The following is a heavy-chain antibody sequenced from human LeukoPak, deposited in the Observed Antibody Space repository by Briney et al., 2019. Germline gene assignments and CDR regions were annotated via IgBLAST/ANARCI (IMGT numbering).Heavy chain of an antibody. Sequence: PSETLSLTCAVYGGSFSGYYWSWIRQPPGKGLEWIGEINHSGSTNYNPSLKSRVTISVDTSKNQFSLKLSSVTAADTAVYYCARGPSGYEKFYFDYWGQGTLVIVSS. V-gene: IGHV4-34*01. CDR2: INHSGST. J-gene: IGHJ4*02. CDR1: GGSFSGYY. D-gene: IGHD3-3*01. CDR3: ARGPSGYEKFYFDY.